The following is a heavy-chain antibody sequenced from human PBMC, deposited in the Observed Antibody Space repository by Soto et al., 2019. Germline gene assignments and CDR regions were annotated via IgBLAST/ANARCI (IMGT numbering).Heavy chain of an antibody. D-gene: IGHD2-2*01. J-gene: IGHJ6*02. CDR2: IDSDAST. CDR3: AKERIPAAIINYYYGMDV. CDR1: GFSFSSYA. Sequence: GGSLRLSCAASGFSFSSYAMTWVRQAPGKGPEWVSAIDSDASTYYADSVKGRFTISRDKSKGTLYLQISSLRAEDTAVYYCAKERIPAAIINYYYGMDVWGQGTTVTVSS. V-gene: IGHV3-23*01.